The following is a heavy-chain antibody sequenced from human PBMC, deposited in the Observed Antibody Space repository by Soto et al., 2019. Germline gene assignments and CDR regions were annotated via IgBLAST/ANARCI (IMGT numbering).Heavy chain of an antibody. Sequence: QVQLVESGGGVVQPGESLRLSCTAAGFTFGTYGMHWVRQAPGKGLKWVAVISYDGSTTSYADSMKGRFTIARDNSKNTLYLEMNSLTAEDTAVYYCAKDFFSSSTEYQQNYYYGMDVWGQGTTVTVSS. CDR1: GFTFGTYG. D-gene: IGHD2-2*01. J-gene: IGHJ6*02. V-gene: IGHV3-30*18. CDR3: AKDFFSSSTEYQQNYYYGMDV. CDR2: ISYDGSTT.